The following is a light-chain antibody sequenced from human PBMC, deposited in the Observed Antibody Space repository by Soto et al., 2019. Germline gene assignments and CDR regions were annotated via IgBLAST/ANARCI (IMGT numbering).Light chain of an antibody. CDR3: QSYDSSLSAVV. Sequence: QSVLTQPPSVSGAPGQRVTISCTGSSSNIGAVYDVHWYQQLPGTAPKPLIYGSSNRPSGVPDRFSGSKSGTSASLAITGLQAEDEADYYCQSYDSSLSAVVFGGGTKVTVL. J-gene: IGLJ2*01. V-gene: IGLV1-40*01. CDR2: GSS. CDR1: SSNIGAVYD.